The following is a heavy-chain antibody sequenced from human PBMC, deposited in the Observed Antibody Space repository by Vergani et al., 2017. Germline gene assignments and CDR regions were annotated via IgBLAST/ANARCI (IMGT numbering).Heavy chain of an antibody. Sequence: EVQLVESGGGLVQPGRSLRLSCAASGFTFDDYAMHWVRQAPGKGLEWVSLISWDGGSTYYEDSVKGRFTISRDNGKNSLYLQMNSLRTEDTALYYCAMELPVGGYGDWGQGTLVTVSS. CDR1: GFTFDDYA. V-gene: IGHV3-43*01. CDR2: ISWDGGST. J-gene: IGHJ4*02. D-gene: IGHD1-26*01. CDR3: AMELPVGGYGD.